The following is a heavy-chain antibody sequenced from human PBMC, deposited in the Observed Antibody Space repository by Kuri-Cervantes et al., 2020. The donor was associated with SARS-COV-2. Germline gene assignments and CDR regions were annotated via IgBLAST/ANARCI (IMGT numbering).Heavy chain of an antibody. CDR2: INTNTGNP. CDR3: ARESQRAARPNYYYYMDV. J-gene: IGHJ6*03. CDR1: GYTFTSYA. Sequence: ASVKVSCKASGYTFTSYAMNWVRQAPGRGPEWMGWINTNTGNPTYAQGFTGRFVFSLDTSVSTAYLQISSLKAEDTAVYYCARESQRAARPNYYYYMDVWGKGTTVTVSS. D-gene: IGHD6-6*01. V-gene: IGHV7-4-1*02.